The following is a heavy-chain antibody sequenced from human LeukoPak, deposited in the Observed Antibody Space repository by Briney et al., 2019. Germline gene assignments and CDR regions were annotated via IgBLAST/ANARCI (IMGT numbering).Heavy chain of an antibody. CDR3: ARDRVVVPAAIESDYYYYYMDV. J-gene: IGHJ6*03. V-gene: IGHV4-4*07. D-gene: IGHD2-2*02. CDR1: GGSIRSYY. Sequence: SETLSLTCTVSGGSIRSYYWRWIRQPAGKGLEWIGRIYTSGSTNYNLSLKSRVTMSVDTSKTQFSLKLSSVTAADTAVYYCARDRVVVPAAIESDYYYYYMDVWGKGTTVTVSS. CDR2: IYTSGST.